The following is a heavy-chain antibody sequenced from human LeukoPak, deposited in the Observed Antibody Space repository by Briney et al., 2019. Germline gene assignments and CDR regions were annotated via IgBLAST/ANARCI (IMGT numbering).Heavy chain of an antibody. CDR3: AVLYSSSSQNDY. D-gene: IGHD6-6*01. CDR1: GYTFTAYY. CDR2: INPNTGVK. V-gene: IGHV1-2*02. Sequence: ASVKVSCKASGYTFTAYYMHWVRQAPGQGLEWMGLINPNTGVKKFAQKFQGRVTMSRDTSISTAYMELNRLTSDDTAVYYCAVLYSSSSQNDYWGQGTLVTVSS. J-gene: IGHJ4*02.